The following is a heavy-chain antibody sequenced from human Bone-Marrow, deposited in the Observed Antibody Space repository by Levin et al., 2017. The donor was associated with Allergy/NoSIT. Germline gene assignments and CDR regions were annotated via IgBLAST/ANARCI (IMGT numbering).Heavy chain of an antibody. CDR3: ARDLAGGTYSYYHYMDV. CDR2: INPKNGDT. CDR1: GYTFSDCY. V-gene: IGHV1-2*02. Sequence: VASVKVSCKTSGYTFSDCYVQWVRQAPGQGLEWIGWINPKNGDTKYAQKFQGRVTVTRDTSTKTVYMQMSGLRSDDTAVYYCARDLAGGTYSYYHYMDVWGEGATVTVSS. D-gene: IGHD1-26*01. J-gene: IGHJ6*03.